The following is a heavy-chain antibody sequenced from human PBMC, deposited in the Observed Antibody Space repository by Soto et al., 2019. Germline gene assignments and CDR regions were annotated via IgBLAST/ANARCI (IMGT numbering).Heavy chain of an antibody. Sequence: QLQLQESGSGLVKPSQTLSLTCAVSGGSISSGGYSWNRIRQPPGKGLEWIGYIYHTGPTDYNPSLKSRVTISIDRSKNQFSLKLTSVTAADTAVYYCARAFYSTFWLNPWGQGTLVTVSS. J-gene: IGHJ5*02. CDR1: GGSISSGGYS. D-gene: IGHD4-4*01. CDR3: ARAFYSTFWLNP. CDR2: IYHTGPT. V-gene: IGHV4-30-2*01.